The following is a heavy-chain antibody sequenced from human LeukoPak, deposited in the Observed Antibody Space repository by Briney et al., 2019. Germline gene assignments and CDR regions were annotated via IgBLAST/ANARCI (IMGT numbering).Heavy chain of an antibody. CDR2: INPNSGGT. CDR1: GYTFTGYY. D-gene: IGHD3-9*01. Sequence: ASVKVSCKASGYTFTGYYMRWVRQAPGQGLEWMGWINPNSGGTIYAQKFQDRVSMTRDTSISTAYMHLSRLRSADTAVYYCARSPHILTGENFDYWGQGTLLTVSS. CDR3: ARSPHILTGENFDY. V-gene: IGHV1-2*02. J-gene: IGHJ4*02.